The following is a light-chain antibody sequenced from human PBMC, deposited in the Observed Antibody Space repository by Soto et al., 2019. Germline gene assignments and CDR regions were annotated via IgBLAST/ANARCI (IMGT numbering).Light chain of an antibody. J-gene: IGKJ4*01. CDR3: QQYDNLPLT. Sequence: DIQMTQSPSSLSASVGDRATITCQASQDISNYLNWYQQKPGKAPKLMSYDASNLETGVPSRFSGSGSGTDFTFTISSLKPEDIETYYCQQYDNLPLTFGGGTKVDIK. CDR1: QDISNY. V-gene: IGKV1-33*01. CDR2: DAS.